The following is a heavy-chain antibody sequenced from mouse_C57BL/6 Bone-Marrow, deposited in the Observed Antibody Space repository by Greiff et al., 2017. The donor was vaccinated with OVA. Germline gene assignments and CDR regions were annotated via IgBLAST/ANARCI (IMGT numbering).Heavy chain of an antibody. CDR3: ARHGEGSYSNYVDYAMDY. D-gene: IGHD2-5*01. Sequence: QVQLQQSGAELVKPGASVKLSCKASGYTFTEYSIHWVKQWSGQGPGWVGWFYPGSGSIKYNEKFKDKATLTADKSSSTVYMELSRLTSEDSAVYFCARHGEGSYSNYVDYAMDYWGQGTSVTVSS. CDR2: FYPGSGSI. CDR1: GYTFTEYS. J-gene: IGHJ4*01. V-gene: IGHV1-62-2*01.